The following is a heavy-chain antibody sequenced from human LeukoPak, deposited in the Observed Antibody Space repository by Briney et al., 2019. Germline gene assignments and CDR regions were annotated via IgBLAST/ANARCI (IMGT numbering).Heavy chain of an antibody. J-gene: IGHJ4*02. Sequence: PSETLSLTCAVSGGSISSSNWWSWVRQPPGKGLEWIGEIYHSGSTNYNPSLKSRVTISVDTSKNQFSLKLSSVTAADTAVYYCARLFRSFLSYGSGAYYFDYWGQGTLVTVSS. CDR3: ARLFRSFLSYGSGAYYFDY. V-gene: IGHV4-4*02. CDR2: IYHSGST. D-gene: IGHD3-10*01. CDR1: GGSISSSNW.